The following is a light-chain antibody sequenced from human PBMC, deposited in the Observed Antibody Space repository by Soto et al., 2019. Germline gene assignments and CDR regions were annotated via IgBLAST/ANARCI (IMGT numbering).Light chain of an antibody. V-gene: IGLV2-14*01. CDR2: DVR. J-gene: IGLJ1*01. CDR1: SSDVGGYNF. Sequence: QSALTEPASVSGSPGQSMTISCTGTSSDVGGYNFVSWYQQHPGKAPKLMIYDVRNRPSGVSNRFSGSKSVNTASLTISGLQAEDEADYYCSSYTSISTYTFGTGTKVTVL. CDR3: SSYTSISTYT.